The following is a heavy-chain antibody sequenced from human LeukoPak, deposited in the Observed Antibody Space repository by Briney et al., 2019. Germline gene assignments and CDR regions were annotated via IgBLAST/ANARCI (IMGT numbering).Heavy chain of an antibody. V-gene: IGHV3-74*01. D-gene: IGHD1-26*01. CDR3: ARIIVGATGIDY. Sequence: GGSLRLSCAASGFTFSDYWMHWVRQVPGKGLVWVSRINTDGSMTHYADSVKGRFTVSRDNAKNTLYLQMNSLRVEDMAVYYCARIIVGATGIDYWGQGTLVTVSS. J-gene: IGHJ4*02. CDR2: INTDGSMT. CDR1: GFTFSDYW.